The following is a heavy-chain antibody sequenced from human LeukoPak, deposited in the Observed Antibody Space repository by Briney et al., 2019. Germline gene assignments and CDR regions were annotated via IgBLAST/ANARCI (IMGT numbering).Heavy chain of an antibody. CDR2: IYYSGST. CDR3: ARGRGTTVTTARFDY. CDR1: GGSISSYY. J-gene: IGHJ4*02. D-gene: IGHD4-17*01. Sequence: SETLSLTCTVSGGSISSYYWSWIRQPPGKGLEGIGYIYYSGSTNYNPSLKSRVTISVDTSKNQFSLKLSSVTAADTAVYYCARGRGTTVTTARFDYWGQGTLVTVSS. V-gene: IGHV4-59*01.